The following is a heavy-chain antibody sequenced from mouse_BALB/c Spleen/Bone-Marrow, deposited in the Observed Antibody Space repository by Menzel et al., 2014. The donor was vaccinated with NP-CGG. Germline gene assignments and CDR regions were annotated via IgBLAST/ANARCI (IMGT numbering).Heavy chain of an antibody. V-gene: IGHV14-3*02. CDR2: IDPANGHT. D-gene: IGHD1-2*01. CDR1: GFNIEDTY. Sequence: EVKLMESGAELVKPGASVKLSCTASGFNIEDTYMHWVKQRPEQGLEWIGRIDPANGHTKYDPKFQGKATITADTSSNTAYLQLSSLTSEDTAVYYCAEITTAAYYVIDYWGQGTSVTVSS. J-gene: IGHJ4*01. CDR3: AEITTAAYYVIDY.